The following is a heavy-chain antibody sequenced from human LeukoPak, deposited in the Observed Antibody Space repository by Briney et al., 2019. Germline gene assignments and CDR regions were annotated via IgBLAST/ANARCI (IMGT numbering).Heavy chain of an antibody. CDR1: GLTLNSNY. CDR2: IYSGGST. J-gene: IGHJ4*02. CDR3: AEDNDFWGILFDY. D-gene: IGHD3-3*01. V-gene: IGHV3-53*05. Sequence: PGGSLSLFCAVCGLTLNSNYMRWVRHARGRALVCVSDIYSGGSTYYGDSVKGRFNIYRDNSKDTLFHHMTSPRDEGTAAYYCAEDNDFWGILFDYWGQGTLVTVSS.